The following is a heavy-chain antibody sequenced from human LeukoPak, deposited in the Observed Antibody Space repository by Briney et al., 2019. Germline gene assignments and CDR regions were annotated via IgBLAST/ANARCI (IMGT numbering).Heavy chain of an antibody. V-gene: IGHV1-8*01. D-gene: IGHD3-22*01. Sequence: ASVKVSCKASGYTFTSYDINWVRQATGQGLEWMGWMNPNSGNTGDAQKFQGRVTMTRNTSISTAYMELSSLRSEDTAVYYCARGLAQDYYDSSGYYDYWGQGTLVTVSS. CDR3: ARGLAQDYYDSSGYYDY. J-gene: IGHJ4*02. CDR1: GYTFTSYD. CDR2: MNPNSGNT.